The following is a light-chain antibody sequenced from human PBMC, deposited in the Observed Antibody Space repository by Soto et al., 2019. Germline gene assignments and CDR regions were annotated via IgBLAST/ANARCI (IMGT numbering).Light chain of an antibody. CDR3: QKRRNWPWT. Sequence: EIVLTQSPATLSLSPGERATLSCRASQSVSSNLAWYQQKPGQAPRLLMXGASNRATGIPVRFSGSGSGTDYXXTITNLEHEDFAIYYCQKRRNWPWTFGQGTKVDIK. J-gene: IGKJ1*01. CDR1: QSVSSN. CDR2: GAS. V-gene: IGKV3-11*01.